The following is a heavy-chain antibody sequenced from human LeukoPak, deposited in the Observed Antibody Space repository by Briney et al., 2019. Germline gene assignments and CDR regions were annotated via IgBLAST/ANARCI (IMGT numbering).Heavy chain of an antibody. CDR1: GFTFSSWW. CDR2: IKQDGSEK. Sequence: GGSLRLSCAVSGFTFSSWWMTWVRQAPGKGLEWVANIKQDGSEKNYVDSVKGRFTISRDNAKNSLDLQMNRLRAEDTAVYYCTRGHIGMDVWGKGTTVTVSS. CDR3: TRGHIGMDV. D-gene: IGHD5-12*01. V-gene: IGHV3-7*01. J-gene: IGHJ6*04.